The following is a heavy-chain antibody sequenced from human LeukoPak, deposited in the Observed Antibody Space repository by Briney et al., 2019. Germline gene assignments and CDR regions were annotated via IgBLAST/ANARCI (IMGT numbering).Heavy chain of an antibody. Sequence: ASVKVSCKASGYTFTGYYMHWVRQAPGQGLEWMGWINPNSGGTNYAQKFQGRVTMTRDTSISTAYMELSRLRSDDTAVYYCARDGSDYYGSGSYPDAFDIWAKGQWSPSLQ. J-gene: IGHJ3*02. CDR3: ARDGSDYYGSGSYPDAFDI. D-gene: IGHD3-10*01. CDR2: INPNSGGT. CDR1: GYTFTGYY. V-gene: IGHV1-2*02.